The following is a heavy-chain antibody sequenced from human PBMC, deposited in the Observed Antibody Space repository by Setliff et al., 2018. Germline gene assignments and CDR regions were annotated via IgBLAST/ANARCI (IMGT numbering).Heavy chain of an antibody. Sequence: SETLSLTCTVSGGSISSSSYYWGWIRQPPGKGLEWIGSIYYSGSTYYNPSLKSRVTISVDTSKKQFSLRLSSVTAADTAVYYCARRHCSGGSCYSLNYFDYWGQGTLVTSPQ. D-gene: IGHD2-15*01. CDR3: ARRHCSGGSCYSLNYFDY. V-gene: IGHV4-39*07. J-gene: IGHJ4*02. CDR1: GGSISSSSYY. CDR2: IYYSGST.